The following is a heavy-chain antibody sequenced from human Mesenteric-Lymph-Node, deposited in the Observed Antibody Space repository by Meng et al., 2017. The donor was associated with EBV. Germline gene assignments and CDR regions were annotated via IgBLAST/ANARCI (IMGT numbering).Heavy chain of an antibody. V-gene: IGHV2-5*02. Sequence: INLKESGPTLGKPTQTLTLTSTFSGFSLTTSGVGVGWIRQPPGKALEWLAFVYWDGDQRYSPSLKSRLTITKDTSKNHVVLTMTNMDPVDTATYYCAHTAELPYSYALDVWGQGTSVTVSS. CDR3: AHTAELPYSYALDV. CDR2: VYWDGDQ. D-gene: IGHD1-26*01. CDR1: GFSLTTSGVG. J-gene: IGHJ6*02.